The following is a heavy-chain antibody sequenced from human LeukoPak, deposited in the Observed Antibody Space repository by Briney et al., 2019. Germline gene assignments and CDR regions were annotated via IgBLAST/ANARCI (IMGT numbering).Heavy chain of an antibody. CDR3: IADHSFYYDSSGYLWYFDY. CDR1: GFTFSNAW. J-gene: IGHJ4*02. D-gene: IGHD3-22*01. Sequence: GGSLRLSCAASGFTFSNAWMSWVRQAPGKGLEWVGRIKSKTDGGTTDYAAPVKGRFTISRDDSKNTLYLQMNSLKTEDTAVYYCIADHSFYYDSSGYLWYFDYWGQGTLVTVSS. CDR2: IKSKTDGGTT. V-gene: IGHV3-15*01.